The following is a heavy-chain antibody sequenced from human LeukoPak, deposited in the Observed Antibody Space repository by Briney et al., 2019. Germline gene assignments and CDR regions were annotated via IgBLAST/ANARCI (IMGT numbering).Heavy chain of an antibody. D-gene: IGHD2-15*01. CDR1: GFTFSTYW. CDR3: ARARYCSGGGCYSPGPYYYYGMDV. V-gene: IGHV3-7*01. CDR2: IKEDGSEK. J-gene: IGHJ6*02. Sequence: GGSLRLSCAASGFTFSTYWMNWVRQAPGKGLEWVANIKEDGSEKYYVDSVKGRFTISRDNAKNSLYLQMNSLRAEDTAVYYCARARYCSGGGCYSPGPYYYYGMDVWGPGTTVTVSS.